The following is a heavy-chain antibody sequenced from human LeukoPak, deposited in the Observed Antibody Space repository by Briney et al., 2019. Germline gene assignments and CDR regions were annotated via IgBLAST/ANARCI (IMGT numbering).Heavy chain of an antibody. J-gene: IGHJ6*02. CDR3: ARDTLTGTLGYYYYGMDV. Sequence: ASVKVSCKASGYTFTSYAMHWVRQAPGQRLEWMGWINAGNGNTKYSQKFQGRVTITRDTSASTAYMELSSLRSEDTAVYHCARDTLTGTLGYYYYGMDVWGQGTTVTVSS. D-gene: IGHD1-14*01. V-gene: IGHV1-3*01. CDR2: INAGNGNT. CDR1: GYTFTSYA.